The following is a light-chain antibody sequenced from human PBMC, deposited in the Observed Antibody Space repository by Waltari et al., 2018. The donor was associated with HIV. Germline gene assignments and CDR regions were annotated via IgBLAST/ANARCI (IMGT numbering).Light chain of an antibody. CDR3: QSTGSSGSYLVL. J-gene: IGLJ2*01. Sequence: SYELTQPPSVSVSPGQTATITCSGDALPKKYGYWYQQKPGQAPVMGIYKDIERPPGIPERFSGSSSGTTVTLTISGVQAEDEADYYCQSTGSSGSYLVLFGGGTKLTVL. V-gene: IGLV3-25*03. CDR1: ALPKKY. CDR2: KDI.